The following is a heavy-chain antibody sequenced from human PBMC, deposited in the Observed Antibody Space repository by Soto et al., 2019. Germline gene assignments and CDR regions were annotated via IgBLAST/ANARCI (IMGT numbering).Heavy chain of an antibody. CDR3: AKDSGNDYVWGSYRYNSILFDY. Sequence: GGSLRLSCAASGFTFSSYAMSWVRQAPGKGLEWVSAISGSGGSTYYADSVKGRFTISRDNSKNTLYLQMNSLRAEDTAVYYCAKDSGNDYVWGSYRYNSILFDYWGQGTLVTVSS. CDR2: ISGSGGST. CDR1: GFTFSSYA. D-gene: IGHD3-16*02. J-gene: IGHJ4*02. V-gene: IGHV3-23*01.